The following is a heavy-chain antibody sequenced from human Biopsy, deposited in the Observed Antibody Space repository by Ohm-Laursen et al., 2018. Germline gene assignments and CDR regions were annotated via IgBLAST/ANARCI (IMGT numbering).Heavy chain of an antibody. CDR2: IVTFFGTV. J-gene: IGHJ6*02. CDR3: APQTPRDPDILTGAYHYDMAV. D-gene: IGHD3-9*01. Sequence: ASVKVSCKVSGGAFSNYAISWVRQAPGQGLEWMGGIVTFFGTVKYAQRFQGRLTISTDRSTDTAYMELSSLRSEDTAVYYCAPQTPRDPDILTGAYHYDMAVWGQGTTVTVSS. CDR1: GGAFSNYA. V-gene: IGHV1-69*05.